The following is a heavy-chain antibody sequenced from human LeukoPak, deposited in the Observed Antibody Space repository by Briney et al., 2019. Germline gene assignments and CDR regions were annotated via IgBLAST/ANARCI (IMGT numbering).Heavy chain of an antibody. CDR3: AGIQHHDAFDI. CDR2: IYTSGST. Sequence: PSETLSLTCTVSGGSISSGGYYWSWIRQHPGKGLEWIGRIYTSGSTNYNPSLKSRVTISVDTSKNQFSLKLSSVTAADTAVYYCAGIQHHDAFDIWGQGTMVTVSS. V-gene: IGHV4-61*02. CDR1: GGSISSGGYY. D-gene: IGHD6-13*01. J-gene: IGHJ3*02.